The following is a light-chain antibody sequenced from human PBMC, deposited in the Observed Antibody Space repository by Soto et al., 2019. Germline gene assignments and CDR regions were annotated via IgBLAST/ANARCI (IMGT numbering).Light chain of an antibody. CDR1: QEISNY. V-gene: IGKV1-33*01. CDR2: DAC. Sequence: DIQMIQSPSSLSASVGDRVTITCQASQEISNYFNWYQEKPGKAPKLLIYDACNLERGVPSRFSGRGSGTDFTFTISRLQPDDFATYYFHQYAHLPRTFGRGTKVEIK. CDR3: HQYAHLPRT. J-gene: IGKJ1*01.